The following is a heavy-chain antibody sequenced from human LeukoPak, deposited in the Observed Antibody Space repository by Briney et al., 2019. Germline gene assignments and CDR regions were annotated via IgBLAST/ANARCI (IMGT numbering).Heavy chain of an antibody. CDR2: IYTSGST. CDR3: ARYYYGSGTSQGGAFDI. D-gene: IGHD3-10*01. J-gene: IGHJ3*02. Sequence: SETLSLTCTVSGGSISSYYWSWIRQPPGKGLEWIGYIYTSGSTNYNPSLKSRVTISVDTSKNQFSLKLSSVTAADTAVYYCARYYYGSGTSQGGAFDIWGQGTMVTVSS. V-gene: IGHV4-4*09. CDR1: GGSISSYY.